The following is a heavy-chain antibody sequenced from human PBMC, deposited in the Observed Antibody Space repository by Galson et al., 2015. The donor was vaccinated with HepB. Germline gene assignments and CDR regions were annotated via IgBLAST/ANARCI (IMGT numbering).Heavy chain of an antibody. J-gene: IGHJ4*02. CDR1: GFTFNSYG. D-gene: IGHD3-22*01. Sequence: SLRLSCAASGFTFNSYGMHWVRQAPGKGLEWVSVISYDGSIKYYADSVKGRFTISRDNSKNTLYLQMNSLRAEDTAVYYCARAEITMIVVGLDYWGQGTLVTVSS. V-gene: IGHV3-30*03. CDR2: ISYDGSIK. CDR3: ARAEITMIVVGLDY.